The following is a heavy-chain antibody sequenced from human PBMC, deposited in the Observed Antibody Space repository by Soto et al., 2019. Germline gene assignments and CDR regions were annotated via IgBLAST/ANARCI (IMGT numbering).Heavy chain of an antibody. CDR1: GHSISSSNYY. V-gene: IGHV4-39*01. CDR2: IFYSGFT. D-gene: IGHD6-13*01. J-gene: IGHJ4*02. CDR3: ARSSILGYSSSWIQDHFFDY. Sequence: SETLSLTCTVSGHSISSSNYYWGWIRQPPGKGLEWIGSIFYSGFTYDNPSLKSRVTMSVDRSKNQFSLRLSSVTAADTAVYYCARSSILGYSSSWIQDHFFDYWGQGTLVTVSS.